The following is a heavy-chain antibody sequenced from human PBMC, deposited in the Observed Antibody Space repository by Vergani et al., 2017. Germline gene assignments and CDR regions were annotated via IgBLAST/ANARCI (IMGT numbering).Heavy chain of an antibody. Sequence: QITLKESGPTLVKPTQTLKLTCSFSGFSLSTSGVAVGWIRQPPGKALGWLALIYWDVDKRYSPSLKSRLTITKDTSKNQVVRTMTNMDPVDTATYNCAHPPSIRLVAIGGPGTMVTVSS. J-gene: IGHJ3*02. V-gene: IGHV2-5*02. CDR3: AHPPSIRLVAI. CDR2: IYWDVDK. D-gene: IGHD3-3*01. CDR1: GFSLSTSGVA.